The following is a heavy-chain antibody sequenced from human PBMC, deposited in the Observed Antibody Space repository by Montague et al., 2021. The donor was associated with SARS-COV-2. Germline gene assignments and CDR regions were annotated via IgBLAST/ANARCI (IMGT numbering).Heavy chain of an antibody. Sequence: SETLSLTCAVYGGSFSGYFWTWVRQSPGKGLEWIGEIKHTGFTNYNPSLKSRVSLSMDTSKNQFSLRLTSMTAADTAVYYCARGKDDITVVLVVTSSSSYFDSWSWGTPVTVSS. CDR3: ARGKDDITVVLVVTSSSSYFDS. D-gene: IGHD3-10*01. J-gene: IGHJ4*02. CDR2: IKHTGFT. V-gene: IGHV4-34*01. CDR1: GGSFSGYF.